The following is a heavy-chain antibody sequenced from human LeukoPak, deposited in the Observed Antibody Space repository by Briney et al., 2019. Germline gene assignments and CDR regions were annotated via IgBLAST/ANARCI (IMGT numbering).Heavy chain of an antibody. CDR2: IIPIFGTA. V-gene: IGHV1-69*13. CDR1: GGTFSSYA. CDR3: AREGDSSSWYHWPTGKGPYFDY. D-gene: IGHD6-13*01. Sequence: EASVKVSCKASGGTFSSYAISGVRQAPGQGLEWMGGIIPIFGTANYAQKFQGRVTITADESTSTAYMELSSLRSEDTAVYYCAREGDSSSWYHWPTGKGPYFDYWGQGTLVTVSS. J-gene: IGHJ4*02.